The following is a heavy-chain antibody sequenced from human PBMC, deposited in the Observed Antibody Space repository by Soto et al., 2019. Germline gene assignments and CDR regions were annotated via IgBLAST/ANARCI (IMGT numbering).Heavy chain of an antibody. CDR2: ISADGGAI. J-gene: IGHJ4*02. CDR3: AEGTTTRTGTFDY. V-gene: IGHV3-23*01. D-gene: IGHD4-17*01. CDR1: GCTFSTYP. Sequence: GGSLRLSCAASGCTFSTYPMTWVRQPPGKGLEWVSSISADGGAIYYTDSVKGRFTISRDNSRNTLFLQMNSLRAEDSAVYYCAEGTTTRTGTFDYWGQGTLVTVSS.